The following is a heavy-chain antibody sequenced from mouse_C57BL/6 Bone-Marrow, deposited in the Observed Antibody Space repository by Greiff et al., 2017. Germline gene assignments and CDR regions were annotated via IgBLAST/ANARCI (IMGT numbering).Heavy chain of an antibody. CDR3: ADDYDGSTWFAY. Sequence: VQLKESGPVLVKPGASVKMSCKASGYTFTDYYMNWVKQSHGKSLEWIGVINPYNGGTSYNQKFKGKATLTVDKSSSTAYMELNSLTSEDSAVYYCADDYDGSTWFAYWGQGTLVTVSA. J-gene: IGHJ3*01. V-gene: IGHV1-19*01. CDR1: GYTFTDYY. D-gene: IGHD2-4*01. CDR2: INPYNGGT.